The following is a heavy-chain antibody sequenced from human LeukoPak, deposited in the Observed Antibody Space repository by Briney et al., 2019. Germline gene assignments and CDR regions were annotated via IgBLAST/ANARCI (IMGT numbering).Heavy chain of an antibody. V-gene: IGHV6-1*01. D-gene: IGHD6-19*01. CDR2: TYYRSKWYN. CDR3: AREDGIAVAGTDYYYGMDV. Sequence: SQTLSLTCAISGDSVSSNSAAWNWIRQSPSRGLEWLGRTYYRSKWYNDYAVSVKSRININTDTSKNQFSLQLNSVTPEDTAVYYCAREDGIAVAGTDYYYGMDVWGQGTTVTVSS. J-gene: IGHJ6*02. CDR1: GDSVSSNSAA.